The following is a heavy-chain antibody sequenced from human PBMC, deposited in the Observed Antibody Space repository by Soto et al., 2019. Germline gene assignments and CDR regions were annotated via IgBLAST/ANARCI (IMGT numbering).Heavy chain of an antibody. Sequence: QVQLVQSGAEVKKPGASMKVSCKASGYAFTSYAVHWVRQAPGQRLEWMGWIHAGNGHTKYSEKFQDRVTISKDTSASIVYMELSSLTSEDTAVYYCARMASGWGGDPYYYYMYVWGKGTTVSVSS. CDR2: IHAGNGHT. CDR1: GYAFTSYA. J-gene: IGHJ6*03. D-gene: IGHD3-10*01. V-gene: IGHV1-3*01. CDR3: ARMASGWGGDPYYYYMYV.